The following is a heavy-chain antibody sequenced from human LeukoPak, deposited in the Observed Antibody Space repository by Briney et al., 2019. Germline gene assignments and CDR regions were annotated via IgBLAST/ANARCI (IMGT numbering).Heavy chain of an antibody. V-gene: IGHV1-2*02. CDR1: GYTFTGYY. J-gene: IGHJ4*02. CDR3: ARGEVRYYYGSGSPQDNDY. D-gene: IGHD3-10*01. Sequence: GTSVKVSCKASGYTFTGYYMHWVRHAPVQGLEWIGSINPNSGGTKYAQNFQCRVTMTRATSISIAYMELSRLRSDDTAVYYCARGEVRYYYGSGSPQDNDYWGQGTLVTVSS. CDR2: INPNSGGT.